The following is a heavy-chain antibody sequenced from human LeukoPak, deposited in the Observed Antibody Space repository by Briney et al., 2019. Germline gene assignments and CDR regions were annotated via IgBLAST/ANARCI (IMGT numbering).Heavy chain of an antibody. J-gene: IGHJ5*02. D-gene: IGHD6-13*01. V-gene: IGHV3-23*01. Sequence: PGGSLRLSCAASGFTFSSYAMSWVRQAPGKGVEWVSAIRDTGGSTYYADSVKGRFTISRDNSTNTMYRQMNSLRAEGTAVYYCAKVGDSSYWGHNWFDPWGQGTLVTVSS. CDR3: AKVGDSSYWGHNWFDP. CDR2: IRDTGGST. CDR1: GFTFSSYA.